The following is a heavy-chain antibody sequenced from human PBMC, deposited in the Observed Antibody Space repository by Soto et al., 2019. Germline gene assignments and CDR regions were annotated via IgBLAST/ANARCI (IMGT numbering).Heavy chain of an antibody. CDR3: ATTYYFGSGSAY. Sequence: SETLSLTCTVSGGSISSSSYYWGWIRQPPGKGLEWIGSIYYSGSTYYNPSLKGRVTISVDTSKNQFSLQLSSVTAADTAVYYCATTYYFGSGSAYWGQGTLVTVPQ. V-gene: IGHV4-39*01. CDR2: IYYSGST. D-gene: IGHD3-10*01. CDR1: GGSISSSSYY. J-gene: IGHJ4*02.